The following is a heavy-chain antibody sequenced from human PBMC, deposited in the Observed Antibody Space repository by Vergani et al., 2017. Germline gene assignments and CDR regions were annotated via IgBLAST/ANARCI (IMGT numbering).Heavy chain of an antibody. Sequence: QLQLQESGPGLVKPSETLSLTCTVSGGSISSSSYYWGWIRQPPGKGLEWIGSIYYSGSTYYNPSLKSRVTISVDTSKNQFSLKLSSVTAADTAVYYCARGGGRYCSSTSCYYYYYYMDVWGKGTTVTVSS. V-gene: IGHV4-39*07. CDR2: IYYSGST. D-gene: IGHD2-2*01. J-gene: IGHJ6*03. CDR1: GGSISSSSYY. CDR3: ARGGGRYCSSTSCYYYYYYMDV.